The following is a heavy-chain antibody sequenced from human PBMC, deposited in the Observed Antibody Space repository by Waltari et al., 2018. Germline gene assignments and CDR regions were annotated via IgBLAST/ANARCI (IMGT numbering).Heavy chain of an antibody. CDR1: DFSISSGFY. J-gene: IGHJ4*02. V-gene: IGHV4-38-2*02. CDR3: AREAGSGIDWYHDY. Sequence: QMQESGPGLVKPSETLSLMCSVSDFSISSGFYWGWLRQSPGKGLEWIGSICDSGTTSYNPSLQSRVTISIDTSKNQFSLKLGSVTAADTAVFYCAREAGSGIDWYHDYWGQGILVTVSS. CDR2: ICDSGTT. D-gene: IGHD3-9*01.